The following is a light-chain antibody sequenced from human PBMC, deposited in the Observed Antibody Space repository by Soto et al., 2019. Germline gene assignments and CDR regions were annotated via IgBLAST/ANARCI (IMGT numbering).Light chain of an antibody. CDR2: EVS. V-gene: IGLV2-8*02. Sequence: QSALTQPPSASRSPGQSVTISCTGTSSDVGGYNYVSWYQQHPGKAPKLMIYEVSKRPSGVPDRFSGSKSGNTASLTVSGLRAEDDADYYCSSYAGSNNFGVFGTGTKLTVL. J-gene: IGLJ1*01. CDR1: SSDVGGYNY. CDR3: SSYAGSNNFGV.